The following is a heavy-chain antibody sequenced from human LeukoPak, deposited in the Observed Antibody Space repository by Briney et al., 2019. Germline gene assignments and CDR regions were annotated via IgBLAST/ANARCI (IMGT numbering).Heavy chain of an antibody. V-gene: IGHV3-7*01. Sequence: PGGSLRLSCAASGFTFSSYWMSWVRQAPGKRLEWVANIKQDGSEKYYVDSVKGRFTISRDNAKNSLYLQMNSLRAEDTAVYYCARENYGMYYYGSESYYYYYMDVWGKGTTVTISS. CDR1: GFTFSSYW. CDR2: IKQDGSEK. J-gene: IGHJ6*03. CDR3: ARENYGMYYYGSESYYYYYMDV. D-gene: IGHD3-10*01.